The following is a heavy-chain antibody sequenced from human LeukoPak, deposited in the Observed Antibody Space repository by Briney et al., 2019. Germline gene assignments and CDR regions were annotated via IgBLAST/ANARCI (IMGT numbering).Heavy chain of an antibody. D-gene: IGHD6-19*01. Sequence: SVRVSCKASGGTFSSYAISWVRQAPGQGLEWMGGIIPIFGTANYAQKFQGRVTITADKSTSTAYMELSSLRSEDTAVYYCARGKYSSGWTDVGYWGQGTLVTVSS. J-gene: IGHJ4*02. CDR2: IIPIFGTA. V-gene: IGHV1-69*06. CDR1: GGTFSSYA. CDR3: ARGKYSSGWTDVGY.